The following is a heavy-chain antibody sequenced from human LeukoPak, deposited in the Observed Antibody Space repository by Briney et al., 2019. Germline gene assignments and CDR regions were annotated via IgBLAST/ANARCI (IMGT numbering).Heavy chain of an antibody. V-gene: IGHV4-59*08. Sequence: SETLSLTCTVSGGSISNCYWSWIRQPPGKGLEWIGYIYYSGSTNYNPSLKSRVTISVDTSKNQFSLKLNSVTAADTAVYYCARRYGSGSNPFDPWGQGTLVTVSS. J-gene: IGHJ5*02. CDR3: ARRYGSGSNPFDP. CDR2: IYYSGST. CDR1: GGSISNCY. D-gene: IGHD3-10*01.